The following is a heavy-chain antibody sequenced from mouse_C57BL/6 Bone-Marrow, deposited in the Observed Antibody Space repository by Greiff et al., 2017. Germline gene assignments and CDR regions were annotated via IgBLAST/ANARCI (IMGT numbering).Heavy chain of an antibody. CDR1: GYTFTSYW. D-gene: IGHD2-2*01. CDR2: IYPNSGST. Sequence: VKLQQPGAELVKPGASVKLSCKASGYTFTSYWMHWVKQRPGQGLEWIGMIYPNSGSTNYNEKFKSKATLTVDKSSSTAYMQLSSLTSEDSAVYYCARGLRRSGFAYWGQGTLVTVSA. V-gene: IGHV1-64*01. CDR3: ARGLRRSGFAY. J-gene: IGHJ3*01.